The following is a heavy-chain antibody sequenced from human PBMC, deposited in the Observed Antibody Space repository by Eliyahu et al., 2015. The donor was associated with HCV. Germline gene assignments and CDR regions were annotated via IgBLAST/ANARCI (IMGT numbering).Heavy chain of an antibody. Sequence: QLQLQESGPGLVKPSETLSLTCTVSGGSISSSSYYWGWIRQPPGKGLEWIGXIYYSGSTYYNPSLKSRVTISVDTSKNQFSLKLSSVTAADTAVYYCARLSDQWFGELSYYFDYWGQGTLVTVSS. D-gene: IGHD3-10*01. J-gene: IGHJ4*02. CDR2: IYYSGST. CDR3: ARLSDQWFGELSYYFDY. CDR1: GGSISSSSYY. V-gene: IGHV4-39*01.